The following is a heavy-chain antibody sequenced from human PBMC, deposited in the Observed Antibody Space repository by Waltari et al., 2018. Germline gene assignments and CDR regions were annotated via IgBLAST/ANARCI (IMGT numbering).Heavy chain of an antibody. J-gene: IGHJ5*02. D-gene: IGHD2-15*01. Sequence: EDQLLQSGAEVKKPGATVKISCKCSGDTFTDYYIHWVKQTPGKGLEWMGRVGPKDGETIYAEKFQDRVTISADTSTDTVYMIMNGLRFDDTALYFCSRSGSDDWFDPWGRGTPVTVVS. CDR1: GDTFTDYY. V-gene: IGHV1-69-2*01. CDR2: VGPKDGET. CDR3: SRSGSDDWFDP.